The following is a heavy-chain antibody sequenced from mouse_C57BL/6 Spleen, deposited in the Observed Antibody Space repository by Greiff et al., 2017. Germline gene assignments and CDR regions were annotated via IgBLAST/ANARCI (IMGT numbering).Heavy chain of an antibody. CDR1: GYTFTSYW. CDR3: ARSNDYDGPWFAY. V-gene: IGHV1-69*01. Sequence: QVQLQQPGAELVMPGASVKLSCKASGYTFTSYWMHWVKQRPGQGLEWIGELDPSDSYTNYNQKFKGKSPLTVDKSSSTAYMQLSSLTSEDAAVYYCARSNDYDGPWFAYWGQGTLVTVSA. CDR2: LDPSDSYT. D-gene: IGHD2-4*01. J-gene: IGHJ3*01.